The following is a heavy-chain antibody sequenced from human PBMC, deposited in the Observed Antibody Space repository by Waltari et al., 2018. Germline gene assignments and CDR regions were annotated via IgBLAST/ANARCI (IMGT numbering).Heavy chain of an antibody. V-gene: IGHV4-39*07. J-gene: IGHJ6*02. CDR2: IYYSGST. Sequence: QLQLQESGPGLVKPSETLSLTCTVSGGSISSSSYYWGWIRQPPGKGLEWIGSIYYSGSTYYNPSLKSRVTISVDTSKNQFSLKLSSVTAADTAVYYCARGKRITMIGVVITSPPPDADGMDVWGQGTTVTVSS. CDR3: ARGKRITMIGVVITSPPPDADGMDV. CDR1: GGSISSSSYY. D-gene: IGHD3-22*01.